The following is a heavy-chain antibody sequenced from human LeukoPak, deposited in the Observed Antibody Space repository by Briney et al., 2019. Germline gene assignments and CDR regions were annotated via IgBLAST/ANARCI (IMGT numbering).Heavy chain of an antibody. V-gene: IGHV4-39*07. CDR2: IYYSGTT. Sequence: ASETLSLTCTVSGGSISSTSYYWGWIRQPPGKGLEWIGNIYYSGTTYYNPSLRSRVTFSIDTSKNQFSLKLTSVTAADTAVYYCARQHEYTNGWYNFDYWGQGTLVTVSS. CDR3: ARQHEYTNGWYNFDY. CDR1: GGSISSTSYY. D-gene: IGHD6-19*01. J-gene: IGHJ4*02.